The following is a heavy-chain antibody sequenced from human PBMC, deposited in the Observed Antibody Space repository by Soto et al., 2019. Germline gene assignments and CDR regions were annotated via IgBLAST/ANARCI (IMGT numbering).Heavy chain of an antibody. Sequence: PSETLPLTCAVYGGSFSGYYWSWIRQPPGKGLEWIGEINHSGSTNYNPSLKSRVTISVDTSKNQFSLKLSSVTAADTAVYYCARRRRVAATGWFVPWGQGTLVTVSS. CDR3: ARRRRVAATGWFVP. V-gene: IGHV4-34*01. D-gene: IGHD2-15*01. J-gene: IGHJ5*02. CDR1: GGSFSGYY. CDR2: INHSGST.